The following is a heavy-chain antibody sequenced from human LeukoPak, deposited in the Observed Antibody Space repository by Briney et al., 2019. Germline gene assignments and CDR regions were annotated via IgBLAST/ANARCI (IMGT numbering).Heavy chain of an antibody. CDR3: ANDFSYDSSGYDY. CDR1: GFTLDDYA. J-gene: IGHJ4*02. D-gene: IGHD3-22*01. Sequence: GGSLLLSCAASGFTLDDYAMHWVRQAPGKGLGWVSGISWNSGSIGYADSVKGRLTISRDNAKNSLYLQMNSLRAEDTALYYCANDFSYDSSGYDYWGQGTLVTVSS. CDR2: ISWNSGSI. V-gene: IGHV3-9*01.